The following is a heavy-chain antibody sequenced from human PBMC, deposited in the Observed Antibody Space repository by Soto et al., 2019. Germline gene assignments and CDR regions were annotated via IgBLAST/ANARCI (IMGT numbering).Heavy chain of an antibody. CDR1: GGSISSSNW. J-gene: IGHJ5*02. CDR3: ARAYSSSWYRERGSHWFDP. D-gene: IGHD6-13*01. CDR2: IYHSGST. V-gene: IGHV4-4*02. Sequence: SETLSLTCAVSGGSISSSNWWSWVRQPPGKGLEWIGEIYHSGSTNYNPSLKSRVTISVDKSKNQFSLKLSSVTAADTAVYYCARAYSSSWYRERGSHWFDPWGQGTLVTVSS.